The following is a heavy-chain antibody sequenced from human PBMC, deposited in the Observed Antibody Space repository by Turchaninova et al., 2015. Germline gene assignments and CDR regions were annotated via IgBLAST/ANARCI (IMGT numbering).Heavy chain of an antibody. CDR1: GFIFSNNW. D-gene: IGHD1-26*01. J-gene: IGHJ5*02. CDR3: ANSGTYPSWFDP. V-gene: IGHV3-7*03. CDR2: INQDGSEQ. Sequence: EVQLVESGGGLVQPGGSLRICWKASGFIFSNNWMSWGRQAPGKGREWVAKINQDGSEQYYVDSVKGRFTISRDNAKNSLFLQMNSLRAEDTAVYHCANSGTYPSWFDPWGQGTLVTVSS.